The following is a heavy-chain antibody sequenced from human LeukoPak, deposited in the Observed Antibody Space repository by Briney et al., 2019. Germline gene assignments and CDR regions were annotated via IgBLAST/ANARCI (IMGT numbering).Heavy chain of an antibody. CDR3: ARGGQWLGNWFDP. J-gene: IGHJ5*02. CDR2: IYYSGST. D-gene: IGHD6-19*01. CDR1: GGSISSYY. Sequence: PSETLSLTCTVSGGSISSYYWSWIRQPPGKGLEWIGYIYYSGSTNYNPSLKSRVTISVDTSKNQFSLKLSSVTAADTAVYYCARGGQWLGNWFDPWGQGTLVTVSS. V-gene: IGHV4-59*01.